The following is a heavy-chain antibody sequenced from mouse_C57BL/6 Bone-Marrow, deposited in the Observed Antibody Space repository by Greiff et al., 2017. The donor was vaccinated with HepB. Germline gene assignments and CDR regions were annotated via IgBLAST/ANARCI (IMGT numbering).Heavy chain of an antibody. Sequence: QVQLQQSGPELVKPGASVKISCKASGYAFSSSWMNWVKQRPGKGLEWIGRIYPGDGDTNYNGKFKGKATLTADKSSSTAYMQLSSLTSEDSAVSFCALITTVVAFDYWGQGTTLTVSS. J-gene: IGHJ2*01. D-gene: IGHD1-1*01. V-gene: IGHV1-82*01. CDR1: GYAFSSSW. CDR2: IYPGDGDT. CDR3: ALITTVVAFDY.